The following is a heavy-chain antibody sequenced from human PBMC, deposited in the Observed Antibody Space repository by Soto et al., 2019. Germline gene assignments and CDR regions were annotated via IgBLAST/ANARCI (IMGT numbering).Heavy chain of an antibody. CDR2: ISSSSSYI. J-gene: IGHJ6*02. Sequence: SLRLSCAASGFTFSSYSMNWVRQAPGKGLEWVSSISSSSSYIYYADSVKGRFTISRDNAKNTLYLQMNSLRAEDTAVYYCANSRITIFGVVEVGYYGMDVWGQGTTVT. CDR1: GFTFSSYS. V-gene: IGHV3-21*01. D-gene: IGHD3-3*01. CDR3: ANSRITIFGVVEVGYYGMDV.